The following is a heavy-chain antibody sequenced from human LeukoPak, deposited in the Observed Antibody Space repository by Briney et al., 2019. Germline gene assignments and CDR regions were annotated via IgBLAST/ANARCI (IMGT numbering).Heavy chain of an antibody. J-gene: IGHJ5*02. CDR3: ARAVGYCSSTSCYFWLDP. V-gene: IGHV1-8*03. CDR2: MNPNSGNT. D-gene: IGHD2-2*01. CDR1: EYTSTSYD. Sequence: ASVKVSCKASEYTSTSYDINWVRQATGQGLEWMGWMNPNSGNTGYAQKFQGRVTITRNTSISTAYMELSSLRSEDTAVYYCARAVGYCSSTSCYFWLDPWGQGTLVTVSS.